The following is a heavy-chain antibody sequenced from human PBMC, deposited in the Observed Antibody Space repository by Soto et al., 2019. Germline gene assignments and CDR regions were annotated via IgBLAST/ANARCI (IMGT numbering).Heavy chain of an antibody. Sequence: GASVKVSCKASGYTFTGYYVHWVREAPGQGLEWMGWINPETGGTSYAQKFQGRVTLSRDTSINTAYLEPSSLRFDDAAVYFCARERFQVISDGMDVWGQGTTVTVSS. CDR1: GYTFTGYY. CDR3: ARERFQVISDGMDV. D-gene: IGHD2-21*01. CDR2: INPETGGT. V-gene: IGHV1-2*02. J-gene: IGHJ6*02.